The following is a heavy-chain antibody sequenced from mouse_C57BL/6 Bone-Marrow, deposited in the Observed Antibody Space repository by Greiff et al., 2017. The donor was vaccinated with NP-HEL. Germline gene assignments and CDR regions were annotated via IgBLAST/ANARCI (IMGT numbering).Heavy chain of an antibody. Sequence: EVQLQESGPGMVKPSQSLSLTCTVTGYSITSGYDWHWIRHFPGNKLEWMGYISYSGSTNYNPSLKSRISITHDTSKNHFFLKLNSVTTEDTATYYCARGGYSTSVFDYWGQGTTLTVSS. CDR2: ISYSGST. D-gene: IGHD2-5*01. CDR1: GYSITSGYD. V-gene: IGHV3-1*01. CDR3: ARGGYSTSVFDY. J-gene: IGHJ2*01.